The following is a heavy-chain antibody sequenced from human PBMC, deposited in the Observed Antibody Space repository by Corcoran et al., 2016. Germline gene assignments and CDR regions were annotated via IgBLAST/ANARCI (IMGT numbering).Heavy chain of an antibody. CDR3: ARIRFLGLRLGELSPSVAMARRFDY. J-gene: IGHJ4*02. D-gene: IGHD3-16*02. CDR1: GFSLSTSGMR. V-gene: IGHV2-70*04. CDR2: IDWDDDK. Sequence: QVTLKESGPALVKPTQTLTLTCTFSGFSLSTSGMRVSWIRQPPGKALEWLARIDWDDDKFYSTSLKTRLTISKDTSKNQVVLTMTNMDPVDTSTYYCARIRFLGLRLGELSPSVAMARRFDYWGQGTLVTVSS.